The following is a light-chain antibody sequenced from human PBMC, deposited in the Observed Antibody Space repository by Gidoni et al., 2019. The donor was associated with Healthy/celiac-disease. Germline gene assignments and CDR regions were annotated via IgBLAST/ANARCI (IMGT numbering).Light chain of an antibody. J-gene: IGKJ4*01. CDR1: QGISSY. CDR2: AAS. Sequence: DNQLTQSPSFLSASVGDRVTITCRASQGISSYLAWYQQKPGKAPKLLIYAASTLQSGVPSRFSGSGSGTEFTLTISSLQPEDFATYYCQQLNSYPPTFGGGTKVEIK. CDR3: QQLNSYPPT. V-gene: IGKV1-9*01.